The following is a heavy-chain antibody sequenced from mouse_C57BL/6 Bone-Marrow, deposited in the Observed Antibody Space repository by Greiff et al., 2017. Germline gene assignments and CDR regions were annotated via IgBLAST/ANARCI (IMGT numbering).Heavy chain of an antibody. Sequence: QVQLQQPGAELVRPGSSVKLSCKASGYTFTSYWMDWVKQRPGQGLEWIGNIYPSDSETHYNQKFKDKATLNVDKSSSTAYKQLSSLTTEDSAVNYCARWGEKLPWFAYWGQGTLVTVSA. CDR1: GYTFTSYW. J-gene: IGHJ3*01. D-gene: IGHD2-1*01. CDR2: IYPSDSET. CDR3: ARWGEKLPWFAY. V-gene: IGHV1-61*01.